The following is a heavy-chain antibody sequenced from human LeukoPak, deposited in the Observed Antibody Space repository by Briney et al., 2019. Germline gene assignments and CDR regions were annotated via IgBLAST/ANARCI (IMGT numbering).Heavy chain of an antibody. D-gene: IGHD3-22*01. Sequence: GGSLRLSCAASGFTVSSNYMTWVRQAPGKGLEWVSIIYRGDGTYYSDSAMGRLTSSRDNSKNTLNLQMNSLKAEDTAVYYCASQSGRTSYYDTSDYYPDAFDIWSEGTMVTVSS. CDR3: ASQSGRTSYYDTSDYYPDAFDI. CDR1: GFTVSSNY. V-gene: IGHV3-66*01. CDR2: IYRGDGT. J-gene: IGHJ3*02.